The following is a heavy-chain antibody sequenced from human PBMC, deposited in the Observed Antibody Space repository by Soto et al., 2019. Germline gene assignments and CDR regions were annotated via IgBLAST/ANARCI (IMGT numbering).Heavy chain of an antibody. Sequence: QVRVQESGPGLVKPSETLSLTCAASGGPFTSNNGCSWVRQPPGRGLEGIGAIYSGGYAYSTPSFESRASMSLDKSENQFALNLSSVAAADTAVYYCARVGRYDRAHLDLWGQGTLVTVSS. V-gene: IGHV4-4*02. CDR1: GGPFTSNNG. CDR2: IYSGGYA. CDR3: ARVGRYDRAHLDL. J-gene: IGHJ4*02. D-gene: IGHD1-1*01.